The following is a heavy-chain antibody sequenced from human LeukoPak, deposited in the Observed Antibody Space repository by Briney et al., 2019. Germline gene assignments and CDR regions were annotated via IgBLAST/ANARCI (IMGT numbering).Heavy chain of an antibody. V-gene: IGHV3-30*02. D-gene: IGHD2-8*02. J-gene: IGHJ6*03. CDR2: IWSDGNNR. Sequence: PGGSLRLSCAASGFTFRNYGMHWVRQATGKGLEWVSFIWSDGNNRFYADSVKGRFTISRDNSKNMLYLQMDTLIAEDTALYYCAKDPGASVSGFYMDVWGKGTTVIVSS. CDR1: GFTFRNYG. CDR3: AKDPGASVSGFYMDV.